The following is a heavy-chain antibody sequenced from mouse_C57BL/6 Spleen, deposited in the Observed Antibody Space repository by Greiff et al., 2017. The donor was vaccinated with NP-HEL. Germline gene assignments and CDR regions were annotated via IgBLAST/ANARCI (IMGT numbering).Heavy chain of an antibody. CDR3: ARWVAGSAMDY. J-gene: IGHJ4*01. CDR1: GYTFTEYT. CDR2: FYPGSGSI. Sequence: VQLQQSGAELVKPGASVKLSCKASGYTFTEYTIHWVKQRSGQGLEWIGWFYPGSGSIKYNEKFKDKATLTVDKSSSTAYMQLSSLTSEDSAVYYCARWVAGSAMDYWGQGTSVTVSS. V-gene: IGHV1-62-2*01. D-gene: IGHD1-1*02.